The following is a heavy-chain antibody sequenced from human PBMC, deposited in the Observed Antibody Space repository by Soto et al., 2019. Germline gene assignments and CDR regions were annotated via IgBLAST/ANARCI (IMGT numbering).Heavy chain of an antibody. Sequence: EVQLVESGGGLVQPGGSLRLSCAASGFTFSTYSMNWVRQAPGKGLEWVSYISTTGSTIYYADSVKGRFTISRDNAKNSQYLQMTSLRAEDTAVYYCARYKGYCSGGSCYYYYYMDVWGKGTTVTVSS. V-gene: IGHV3-48*01. CDR1: GFTFSTYS. CDR2: ISTTGSTI. J-gene: IGHJ6*03. CDR3: ARYKGYCSGGSCYYYYYMDV. D-gene: IGHD2-15*01.